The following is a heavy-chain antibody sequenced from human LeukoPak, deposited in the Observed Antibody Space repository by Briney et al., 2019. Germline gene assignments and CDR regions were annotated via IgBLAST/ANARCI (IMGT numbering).Heavy chain of an antibody. V-gene: IGHV5-51*01. CDR1: GYSFTSYW. D-gene: IGHD3-3*01. J-gene: IGHJ3*02. CDR3: ASQTISNYDFWSGYHLDAFDI. Sequence: RGESLKISCKGSGYSFTSYWIGWVRQMPGKGLEWMGIIYPGDSDTRYSPSFQGQVTISADKSISTAYLQWSSLKASDTAMYYCASQTISNYDFWSGYHLDAFDIWGQGTMVTVSS. CDR2: IYPGDSDT.